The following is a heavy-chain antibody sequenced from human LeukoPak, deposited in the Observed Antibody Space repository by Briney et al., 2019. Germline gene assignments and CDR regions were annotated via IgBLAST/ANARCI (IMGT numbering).Heavy chain of an antibody. CDR2: ISGSGSDM. D-gene: IGHD1-7*01. CDR3: ARRTFPNDAFDV. V-gene: IGHV3-21*01. Sequence: PGGSLRLSCAASGFTFSTFSMNWVRQTPGKGLEWVSAISGSGSDMYYADSVKGRFTISRDNPKRSLYLQMDSLRAEDTAVYYCARRTFPNDAFDVWGQGTVVTVSS. J-gene: IGHJ3*01. CDR1: GFTFSTFS.